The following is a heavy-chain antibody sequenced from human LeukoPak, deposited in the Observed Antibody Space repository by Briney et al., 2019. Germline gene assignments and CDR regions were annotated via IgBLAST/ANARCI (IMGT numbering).Heavy chain of an antibody. V-gene: IGHV4-39*01. CDR1: GGSISSSSYY. Sequence: SETLSLTCTVSGGSISSSSYYWGWIRQPPGKGLEWIGSIYYSGSTYYNPSLKSRVTISVDTSKNQFSLKLSSVTAADTAVYYCARIQVAYCGGDCYSKYYFDYWGQGTLVTVSS. CDR2: IYYSGST. J-gene: IGHJ4*02. D-gene: IGHD2-21*02. CDR3: ARIQVAYCGGDCYSKYYFDY.